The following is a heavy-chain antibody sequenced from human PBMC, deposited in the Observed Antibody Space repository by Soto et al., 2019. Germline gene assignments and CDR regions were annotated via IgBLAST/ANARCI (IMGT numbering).Heavy chain of an antibody. D-gene: IGHD4-17*01. V-gene: IGHV1-69*13. CDR1: GGTFSSYA. CDR2: IIPIFGTA. Sequence: GASVKVSCKASGGTFSSYAISWVRQAPGQGLEWMGGIIPIFGTANYAQKFQGRVTIIADESTSTAYMELSSLRSEDTAVYYCARDDYGGNTRLDGMDVWGQGTTVTVSS. J-gene: IGHJ6*02. CDR3: ARDDYGGNTRLDGMDV.